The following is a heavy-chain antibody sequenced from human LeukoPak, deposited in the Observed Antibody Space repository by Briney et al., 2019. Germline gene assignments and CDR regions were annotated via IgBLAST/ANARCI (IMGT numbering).Heavy chain of an antibody. CDR1: GGSISSGGYS. Sequence: PSQTLSLACAVSGGSISSGGYSWSWIRQPPGKGLEWIGYIYHSGSTYYNPSLKSRVTISVDRSKNQFSLKLSSVTAADTAVYYCARTYDYVWGSYRQDDFDIWGQGTMVTVSS. V-gene: IGHV4-30-2*01. CDR3: ARTYDYVWGSYRQDDFDI. CDR2: IYHSGST. D-gene: IGHD3-16*02. J-gene: IGHJ3*02.